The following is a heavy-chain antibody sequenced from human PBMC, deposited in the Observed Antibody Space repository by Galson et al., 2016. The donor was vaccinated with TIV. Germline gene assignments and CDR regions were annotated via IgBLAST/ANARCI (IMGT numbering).Heavy chain of an antibody. V-gene: IGHV1-69*01. Sequence: SCKASGDTFSSYPFNWVRQAPGQGLEWVGGFIPLFGTANYAQKLQGRVTISADESTSTLCMEVRSLRSEDTAVYYCAKDRNTAMDTYHYYYGMDVWGQGTTVIVSS. D-gene: IGHD5-18*01. CDR1: GDTFSSYP. J-gene: IGHJ6*02. CDR2: FIPLFGTA. CDR3: AKDRNTAMDTYHYYYGMDV.